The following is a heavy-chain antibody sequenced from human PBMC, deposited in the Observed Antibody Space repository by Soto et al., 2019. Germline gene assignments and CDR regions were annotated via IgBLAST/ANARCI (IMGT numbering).Heavy chain of an antibody. CDR2: SYYRSELFY. CDR3: GRALWSDYDRHGVDV. D-gene: IGHD5-12*01. V-gene: IGHV6-1*01. Sequence: QTLSHTWVISWGTISNRRIAWHWLSQSPPRGLECLAKSYYRSELFYDYAVSVKVRVTFVPETAKKQFSLQLESVTPEDTAVYYCGRALWSDYDRHGVDVWGQGNPV. CDR1: WGTISNRRIA. J-gene: IGHJ6*01.